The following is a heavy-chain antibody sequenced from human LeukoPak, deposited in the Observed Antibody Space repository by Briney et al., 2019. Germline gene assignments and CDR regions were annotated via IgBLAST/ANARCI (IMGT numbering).Heavy chain of an antibody. CDR1: GFPFSTHW. CDR3: ARLLGSVTTYDY. D-gene: IGHD1-1*01. V-gene: IGHV3-7*01. CDR2: INPDGSDK. J-gene: IGHJ4*02. Sequence: GGSLTLSCEASGFPFSTHWMSWVRQAPGKGLEWVASINPDGSDKYYLDSVKGRFSISRDSTKNSLSLQMYSLGAEDTAVYYWARLLGSVTTYDYWGRGTLVTVSS.